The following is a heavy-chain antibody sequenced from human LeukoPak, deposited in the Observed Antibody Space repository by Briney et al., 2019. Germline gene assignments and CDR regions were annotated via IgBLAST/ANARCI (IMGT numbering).Heavy chain of an antibody. D-gene: IGHD6-13*01. J-gene: IGHJ4*02. CDR3: AKDATSRWYPYFYDY. CDR2: TSGTGSST. Sequence: GGSLRLSCSASGFTFTNYAMSWVRQAPGKGLEWVSVTSGTGSSTYYADSVKGRFTISRDNSKNTLYLQMNSLRAEDTAVYYCAKDATSRWYPYFYDYWGQGTLVTVSS. CDR1: GFTFTNYA. V-gene: IGHV3-23*01.